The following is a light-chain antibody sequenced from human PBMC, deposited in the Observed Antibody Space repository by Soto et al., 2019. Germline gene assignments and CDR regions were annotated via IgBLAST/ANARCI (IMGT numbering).Light chain of an antibody. CDR3: AAWDDSLNAVV. Sequence: QSVLTQPPSASGTPGQRVTISCSGSNYNVGSTTVDWYQQLPGTAPKLLIYHNNQRPSGVPDRLSGSKSGTSASLAISGLQSEDESDYYCAAWDDSLNAVVFGGGTKLTVL. J-gene: IGLJ2*01. CDR1: NYNVGSTT. V-gene: IGLV1-44*01. CDR2: HNN.